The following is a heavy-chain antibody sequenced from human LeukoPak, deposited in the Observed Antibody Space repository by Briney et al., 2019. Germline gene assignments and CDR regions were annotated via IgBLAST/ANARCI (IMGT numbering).Heavy chain of an antibody. CDR2: INPDGRAK. J-gene: IGHJ5*02. Sequence: GGSLRLSCAASGFTFSKFWLSWVRQRPGKGLEWVANINPDGRAKYHVDSVWGRFTVSRDNAKNSLFLQMNSLRDEDTAVYYCVCDFNRIPGSWGQGTLVRVSS. D-gene: IGHD2-21*01. V-gene: IGHV3-7*01. CDR3: VCDFNRIPGS. CDR1: GFTFSKFW.